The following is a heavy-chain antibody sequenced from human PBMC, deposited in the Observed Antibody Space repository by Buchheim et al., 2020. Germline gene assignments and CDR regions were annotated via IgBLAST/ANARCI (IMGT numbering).Heavy chain of an antibody. Sequence: QVQLVESGGGVVQPGRSLRLSCAASGFTFSSYYMSWIRQAPGKGLEWVSYINSSGIYTNYADSVKGRFTIYRDNAKNSLYLQMNSLRAEDKAVYYCASVGRYYDFWSGYSSYYYYYMDFWGKGNT. V-gene: IGHV3-11*06. J-gene: IGHJ6*03. CDR1: GFTFSSYY. CDR2: INSSGIYT. D-gene: IGHD3-3*01. CDR3: ASVGRYYDFWSGYSSYYYYYMDF.